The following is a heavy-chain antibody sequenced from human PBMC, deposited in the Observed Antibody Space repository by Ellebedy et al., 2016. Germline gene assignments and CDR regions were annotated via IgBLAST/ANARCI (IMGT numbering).Heavy chain of an antibody. CDR3: ASAAN. J-gene: IGHJ4*02. CDR2: INHSGST. Sequence: GSLRLSCAVYGGSFSGYYWSWIRQPPGKGLEWIGEINHSGSTNYNPSLKSRVTISVDTSKNQFSLKLSSVTAADTAMYYCASAANWGQGTLVTVSS. CDR1: GGSFSGYY. V-gene: IGHV4-34*01.